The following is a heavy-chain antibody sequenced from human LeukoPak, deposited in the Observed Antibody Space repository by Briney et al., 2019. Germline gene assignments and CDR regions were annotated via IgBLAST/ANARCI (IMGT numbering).Heavy chain of an antibody. V-gene: IGHV3-30-3*01. CDR3: TCLYPTRAPDDWSDRWDRNWFDP. CDR2: ISYDGSKT. D-gene: IGHD3-9*01. Sequence: GGSLRLSCTASGFDFSAYAMHWVRQAPGKGLEWVAIISYDGSKTDYVDSVKGRFIVSRDNSKNTVYLEMKSLTGGDTAVYFCTCLYPTRAPDDWSDRWDRNWFDPWGQGTQVIVSS. J-gene: IGHJ5*02. CDR1: GFDFSAYA.